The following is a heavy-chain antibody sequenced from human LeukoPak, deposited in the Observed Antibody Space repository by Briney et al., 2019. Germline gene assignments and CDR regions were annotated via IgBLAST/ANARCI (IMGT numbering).Heavy chain of an antibody. J-gene: IGHJ4*02. V-gene: IGHV3-7*01. CDR3: ASGRQLGY. Sequence: GGSLRLSCVASGSIFSNYWMSWVRQAPGKGLEWVANIKEDGSEKYYVDSVKGRFTISRDNARNSLYLQMNSLRAEDTAVYYCASGRQLGYWGQGTLVTVSS. CDR1: GSIFSNYW. CDR2: IKEDGSEK. D-gene: IGHD6-13*01.